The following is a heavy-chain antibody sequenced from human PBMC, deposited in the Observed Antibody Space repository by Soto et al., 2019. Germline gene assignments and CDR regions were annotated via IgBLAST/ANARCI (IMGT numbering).Heavy chain of an antibody. CDR2: MYYSGST. CDR3: ARRGGTAAGLSWFDP. D-gene: IGHD6-13*01. Sequence: QLQLQESGPGLVKPSETLSLTCTVSGGSISSSSYYWDWIRQPPGKGLEWIGTMYYSGSTYYNPSLKSRVTISVDTSKNQFSLRLSSVTAADTAVYYCARRGGTAAGLSWFDPWGQGTLVTVSS. V-gene: IGHV4-39*01. J-gene: IGHJ5*02. CDR1: GGSISSSSYY.